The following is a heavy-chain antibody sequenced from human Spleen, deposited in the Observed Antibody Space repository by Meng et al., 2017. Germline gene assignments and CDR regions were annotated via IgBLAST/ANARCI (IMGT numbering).Heavy chain of an antibody. J-gene: IGHJ4*02. V-gene: IGHV1-69*02. CDR3: SRGTSLGSQDF. CDR2: IIPILGIT. Sequence: QVHALYSGAEVKKPGCSVKVSCQASGATISSYTINWVRLAPGKGLEWMGRIIPILGITNYAQKFQGRFTITAEKSTSTIDMDLSSLRSEDTAIYYCSRGTSLGSQDFWGQGTLVTVSS. CDR1: GATISSYT. D-gene: IGHD3-16*01.